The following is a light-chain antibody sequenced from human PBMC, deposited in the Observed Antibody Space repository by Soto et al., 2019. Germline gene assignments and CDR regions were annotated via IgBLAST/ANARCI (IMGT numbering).Light chain of an antibody. V-gene: IGKV1-39*01. Sequence: DILMTQSPSSLSASVGDRVTITCRASQSISSYLNWYQQKPGKAPKFLIYVASTLQSAVPSRFSGSGSGTDFTLTISSLPPEDFATYYCQQYNDYSWTFGQGTKVEIK. J-gene: IGKJ1*01. CDR2: VAS. CDR1: QSISSY. CDR3: QQYNDYSWT.